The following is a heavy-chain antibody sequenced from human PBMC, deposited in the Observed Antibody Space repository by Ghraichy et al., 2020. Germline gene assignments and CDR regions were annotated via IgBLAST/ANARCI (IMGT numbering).Heavy chain of an antibody. Sequence: GESLNISCAASGFTFSDYYMNWIRQAPGKGLEWLAYISSSGSTIYYADSVKGRFTISRDNAKNSLYLQMNSLRVEDTAVYYCARVEMATVPSDYWGQGTLVTVSS. CDR3: ARVEMATVPSDY. CDR2: ISSSGSTI. D-gene: IGHD5-24*01. J-gene: IGHJ4*02. CDR1: GFTFSDYY. V-gene: IGHV3-11*01.